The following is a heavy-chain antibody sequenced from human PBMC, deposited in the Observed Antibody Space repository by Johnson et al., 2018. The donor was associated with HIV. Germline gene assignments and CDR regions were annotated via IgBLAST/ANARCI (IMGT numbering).Heavy chain of an antibody. V-gene: IGHV3-53*01. CDR2: FYSGGST. Sequence: VQLVESGGGLIQPGGSLRVSCAASGFTVSSNYMSWVRQAPGKGLEWVSGFYSGGSTYSADPVKGRFILSRDNSKNTLYLQMNSLRAGDTAVYYCARWGTVTTDAFDIWGQGTMVTVSS. CDR3: ARWGTVTTDAFDI. J-gene: IGHJ3*02. D-gene: IGHD4-17*01. CDR1: GFTVSSNY.